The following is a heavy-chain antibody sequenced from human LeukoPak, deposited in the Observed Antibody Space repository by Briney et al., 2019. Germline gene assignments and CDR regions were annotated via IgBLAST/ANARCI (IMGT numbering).Heavy chain of an antibody. Sequence: GGSLRLSCAASGFTFSSYGMSWVRRAPGKGLEWIANINQNGNEKNYLDSMKGRLTISRDNANNLVFLQMNSLRIEDTAVYYCAGGPGFLIDCWGHGTLVTVSS. J-gene: IGHJ4*01. CDR3: AGGPGFLIDC. CDR2: INQNGNEK. D-gene: IGHD3-3*01. V-gene: IGHV3-7*01. CDR1: GFTFSSYG.